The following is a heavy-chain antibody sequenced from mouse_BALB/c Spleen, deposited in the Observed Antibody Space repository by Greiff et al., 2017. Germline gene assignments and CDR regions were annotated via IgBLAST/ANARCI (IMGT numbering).Heavy chain of an antibody. Sequence: VKLMESGAELVRPGASVKLSCTASGYTFTSYWMQWVKQRPGQGLEWIGAIYPGDGDTRYTQKFKGKATLTADKSSSTAYMQLSSLASEDSAVYYCARDYYGNYFDYWGQGTTLTVSS. J-gene: IGHJ2*01. V-gene: IGHV1-87*01. CDR2: IYPGDGDT. D-gene: IGHD2-1*01. CDR1: GYTFTSYW. CDR3: ARDYYGNYFDY.